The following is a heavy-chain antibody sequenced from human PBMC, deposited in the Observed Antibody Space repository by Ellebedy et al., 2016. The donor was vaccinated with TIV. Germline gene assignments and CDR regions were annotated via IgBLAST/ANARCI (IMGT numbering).Heavy chain of an antibody. CDR2: IYSGGST. D-gene: IGHD3-22*01. CDR3: VRSSGDYDSSGYYPNWYFDL. CDR1: GLTVSSNY. V-gene: IGHV3-66*01. J-gene: IGHJ2*01. Sequence: GGSLRLSCAASGLTVSSNYMSWVRQAPGKGLEWVSVIYSGGSTYYADSVKGRFTISRDNSKNTLYLQMNSLRAEDTAVYYCVRSSGDYDSSGYYPNWYFDLWGRGTLVTVSS.